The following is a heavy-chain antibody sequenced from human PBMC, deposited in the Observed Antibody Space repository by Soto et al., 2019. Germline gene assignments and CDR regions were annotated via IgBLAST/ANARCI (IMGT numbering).Heavy chain of an antibody. CDR1: GRSISSYY. Sequence: SETLSLTCTVSGRSISSYYWSWIRQPPGKGLEWIGYIYYSGSTNYNPSLKSRVTISVDTSKNQFSLKLSSVTAADTAVYYCARVYGFYFDYWGQGTLVTVSS. J-gene: IGHJ4*02. D-gene: IGHD3-16*01. CDR2: IYYSGST. V-gene: IGHV4-59*01. CDR3: ARVYGFYFDY.